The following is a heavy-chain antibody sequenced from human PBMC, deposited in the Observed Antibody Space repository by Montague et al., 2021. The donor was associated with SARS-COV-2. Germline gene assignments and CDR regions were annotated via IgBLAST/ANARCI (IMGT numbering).Heavy chain of an antibody. J-gene: IGHJ6*02. CDR3: VRDPATGMDV. CDR2: ISATSRTI. V-gene: IGHV3-48*04. Sequence: SLRLPCAASGFTFSDYGINWVRQAPGMGLEWFSYISATSRTIYYADSVKGRFTVSRDNAKNSLYLQMNSLRAEDTALYYCVRDPATGMDVWGLGTMVTVSS. CDR1: GFTFSDYG.